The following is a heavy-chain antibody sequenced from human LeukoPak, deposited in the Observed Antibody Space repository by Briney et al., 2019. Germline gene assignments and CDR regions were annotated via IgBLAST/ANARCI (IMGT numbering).Heavy chain of an antibody. CDR1: GFTFSANG. Sequence: PGGSLRLSRAASGFTFSANGMGWVRQAPGKGLEWVSVIGFGSDTHYGDSVKGRFTISRDNSKNTVYLQMNSLRAEDTAVYYCATVPPGKYFDFWGRGTLISVSS. CDR2: IGFGSDT. D-gene: IGHD3-10*01. CDR3: ATVPPGKYFDF. J-gene: IGHJ2*01. V-gene: IGHV3-23*01.